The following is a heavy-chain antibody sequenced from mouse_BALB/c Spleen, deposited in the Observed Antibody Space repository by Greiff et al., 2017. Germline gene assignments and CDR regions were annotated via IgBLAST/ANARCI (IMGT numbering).Heavy chain of an antibody. Sequence: EVKVVESGGGLVQPGGSRKLSCAASGFTFSSFGMHWVRQAPEKGLEWVAYISSGSSTIYYADTVKGRFTISRDNPKNTLFLQMTSLRSEDTAMYYCARRNWDCWYFDVWGAGTTVTVSS. CDR2: ISSGSSTI. V-gene: IGHV5-17*02. CDR3: ARRNWDCWYFDV. D-gene: IGHD4-1*01. CDR1: GFTFSSFG. J-gene: IGHJ1*01.